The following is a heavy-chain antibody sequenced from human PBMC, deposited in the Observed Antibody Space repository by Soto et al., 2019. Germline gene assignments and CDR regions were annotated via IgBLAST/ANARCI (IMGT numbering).Heavy chain of an antibody. D-gene: IGHD1-1*01. Sequence: QVQLVQSGAEVKKPGSSVKVSCKASGGTFSSYAISWVRQAPGQGLEWMGGINAGNGNTKYSQKFQGRVTITRDTSASTAYMELSSLRSEDTAVYYCARDLEPRFDPWGQGTLVTVSS. CDR1: GGTFSSYA. CDR2: INAGNGNT. V-gene: IGHV1-3*01. J-gene: IGHJ5*02. CDR3: ARDLEPRFDP.